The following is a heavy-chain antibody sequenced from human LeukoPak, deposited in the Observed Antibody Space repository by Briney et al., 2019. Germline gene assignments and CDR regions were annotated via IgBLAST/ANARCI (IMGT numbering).Heavy chain of an antibody. V-gene: IGHV4-30-2*01. CDR3: ARVRTGVSGWFDP. D-gene: IGHD3-10*01. J-gene: IGHJ5*02. CDR1: GGSISSGGYS. Sequence: PSETLSLTCAVSGGSISSGGYSWSWIRQPPGKGLEWIGYIYHSGSTYYNPSLKSRVTISVDRSKNQFSLKLSSVTAADTAVYYCARVRTGVSGWFDPWGQGTLVTVSS. CDR2: IYHSGST.